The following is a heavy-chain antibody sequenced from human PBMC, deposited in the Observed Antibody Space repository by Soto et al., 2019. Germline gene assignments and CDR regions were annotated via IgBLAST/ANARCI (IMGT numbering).Heavy chain of an antibody. D-gene: IGHD2-15*01. CDR1: GFTFSSYV. Sequence: QVQLVESGGGVVQPGRSLRLSCAASGFTFSSYVMYWVRQAPGKGLEWVVVISYDGNNKYYADSVKGRFTFSRDNSKNTLYLQMNSLRAEDTAVYYCARAGCDGGSCYTLVGLRYGMDVWGQGTTVTVSS. J-gene: IGHJ6*02. CDR3: ARAGCDGGSCYTLVGLRYGMDV. CDR2: ISYDGNNK. V-gene: IGHV3-30-3*01.